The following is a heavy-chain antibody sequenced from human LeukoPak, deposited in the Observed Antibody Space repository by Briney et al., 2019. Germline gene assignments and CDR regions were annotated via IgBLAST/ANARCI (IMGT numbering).Heavy chain of an antibody. CDR3: AKDYGVYCSSTSCYRFDH. Sequence: GGSLRLSCAASGFTFSSYGMHWVRQAPGKGLEWVAVIWYDGSNKYYADSVKGRFTISKDNYRNTLYLQMSSLRAEDTAVYYCAKDYGVYCSSTSCYRFDHWGQGTLVTVSS. CDR2: IWYDGSNK. CDR1: GFTFSSYG. V-gene: IGHV3-30*02. J-gene: IGHJ4*02. D-gene: IGHD2-2*02.